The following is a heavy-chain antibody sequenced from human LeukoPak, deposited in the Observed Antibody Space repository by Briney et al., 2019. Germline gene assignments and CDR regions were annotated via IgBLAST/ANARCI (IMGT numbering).Heavy chain of an antibody. D-gene: IGHD1-26*01. Sequence: QSGGSLRLSCAASGFTFDDYAMHWVRQAPGKGLEWVSGINWNGGSTGYADSVKGRFTISRDNAKNSLYLQMNSLRAEDMALYYCAKYGGSYGAFDIWGQGTMVTVSS. CDR2: INWNGGST. CDR3: AKYGGSYGAFDI. J-gene: IGHJ3*02. CDR1: GFTFDDYA. V-gene: IGHV3-9*03.